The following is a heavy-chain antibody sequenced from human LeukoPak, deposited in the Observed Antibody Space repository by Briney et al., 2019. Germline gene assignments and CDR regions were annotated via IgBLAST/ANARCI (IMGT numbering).Heavy chain of an antibody. J-gene: IGHJ4*02. D-gene: IGHD3-22*01. CDR3: ARPTLAYYDSFGYYRDFDY. CDR2: IIPIFGTA. V-gene: IGHV1-69*01. Sequence: GASVKVSCKASGGTFSSYAISWVRQAPGQGLEWMGGIIPIFGTANYAQKFQGRVTITADESTSTAYMELSSLRSEDTAVYYCARPTLAYYDSFGYYRDFDYWGQGTLVTVSS. CDR1: GGTFSSYA.